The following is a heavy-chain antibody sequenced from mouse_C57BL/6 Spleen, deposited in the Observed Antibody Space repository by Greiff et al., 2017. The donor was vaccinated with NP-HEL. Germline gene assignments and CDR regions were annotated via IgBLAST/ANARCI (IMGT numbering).Heavy chain of an antibody. CDR3: ARSGDGYSFAY. CDR2: IDPSDSYT. J-gene: IGHJ3*01. D-gene: IGHD2-3*01. Sequence: QVQLQQPGAELVMPGASVKLSCKASGYTFTSYWMHWVKQRPGQGLERIGEIDPSDSYTNYNQKFKGKSTLTVDKSSSTAYMQLSSLTSEDSAVYYCARSGDGYSFAYWGQGTLVTVSA. V-gene: IGHV1-69*01. CDR1: GYTFTSYW.